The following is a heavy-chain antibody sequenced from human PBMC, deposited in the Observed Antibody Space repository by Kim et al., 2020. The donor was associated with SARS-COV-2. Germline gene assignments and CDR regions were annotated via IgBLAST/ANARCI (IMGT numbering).Heavy chain of an antibody. Sequence: SVKVSCEASGVTFSSYAISWVRQAPGQGLEWMVGIIPIFGTATYAQKFQGRVTITADESTSTAYMELSSLISADTAVYYCARDDYSSSNYFAYWGQRNL. V-gene: IGHV1-69*13. CDR2: IIPIFGTA. CDR3: ARDDYSSSNYFAY. J-gene: IGHJ4*02. CDR1: GVTFSSYA. D-gene: IGHD6-13*01.